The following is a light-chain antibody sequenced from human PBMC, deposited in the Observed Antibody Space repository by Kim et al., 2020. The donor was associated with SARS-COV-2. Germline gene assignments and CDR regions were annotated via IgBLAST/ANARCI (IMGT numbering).Light chain of an antibody. J-gene: IGLJ3*02. CDR2: RIN. V-gene: IGLV10-54*04. Sequence: QTATPTCTGNSNNVGDQGAAWLQLQQGHPPKLLSDRINLRPSGISARFSASRSGNIASLTITGLQPEDEADYYCSAWDSSLNAWVFGGGTQLTVL. CDR1: SNNVGDQG. CDR3: SAWDSSLNAWV.